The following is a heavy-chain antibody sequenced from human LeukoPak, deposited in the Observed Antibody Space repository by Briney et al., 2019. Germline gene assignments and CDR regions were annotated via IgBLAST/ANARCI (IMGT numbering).Heavy chain of an antibody. CDR1: GGSISSYY. Sequence: SETLSLTCTVSGGSISSYYWSWIRQPPGKGLEWIGNIYYSGSTNYNPSLKSRVTISVDTSKNQFSLRLSSVTAADTAVYYCARQSYTAYYYYGLDVWGQGTTVTVSS. CDR3: ARQSYTAYYYYGLDV. CDR2: IYYSGST. J-gene: IGHJ6*02. V-gene: IGHV4-59*08. D-gene: IGHD3-10*01.